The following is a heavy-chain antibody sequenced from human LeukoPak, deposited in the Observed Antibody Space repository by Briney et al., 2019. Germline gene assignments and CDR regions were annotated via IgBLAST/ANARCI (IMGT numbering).Heavy chain of an antibody. Sequence: PGRSLRLSCAASGFIFSSYWMHWVRQAPGKGLVGVSRINTDGSATTYADSVKGRFTISRDNAKNTLYLQMNSLRAEDTAVYYCTRDQDDYGGNSPLGYWGQGTLVAVSS. CDR1: GFIFSSYW. CDR3: TRDQDDYGGNSPLGY. CDR2: INTDGSAT. V-gene: IGHV3-74*01. D-gene: IGHD4-23*01. J-gene: IGHJ4*02.